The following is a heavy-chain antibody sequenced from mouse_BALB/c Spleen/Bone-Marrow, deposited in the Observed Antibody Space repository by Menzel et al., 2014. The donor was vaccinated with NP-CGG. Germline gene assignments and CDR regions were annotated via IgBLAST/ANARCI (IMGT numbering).Heavy chain of an antibody. Sequence: EVMLVESGGGLVQPGGSLRLSSATSGVTFTDYYMSWVRQSPGKALEWLGFIIHKANGHTTEYRVSVKGRFTISTANSQRNLYRQMNTHRAEESATYYSARDSNDGYYWYFDVWGAGTRVT. D-gene: IGHD2-3*01. CDR2: IIHKANGHTT. CDR3: ARDSNDGYYWYFDV. CDR1: GVTFTDYY. J-gene: IGHJ1*01. V-gene: IGHV7-3*02.